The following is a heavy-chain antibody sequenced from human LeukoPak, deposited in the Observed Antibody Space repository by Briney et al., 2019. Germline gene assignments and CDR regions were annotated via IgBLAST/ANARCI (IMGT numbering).Heavy chain of an antibody. Sequence: PGRSLSLSCAASGFTFSSYAMHWVRQAPGKGLEWVAVISYDGSNKYYADSVKGRFTISRDNSKNTLYLQMNSLRAEDTAVYYCAREAGGSAPYYYYYGMDVWGQGTTVTVSS. CDR3: AREAGGSAPYYYYYGMDV. V-gene: IGHV3-30-3*01. CDR2: ISYDGSNK. J-gene: IGHJ6*02. CDR1: GFTFSSYA. D-gene: IGHD1-26*01.